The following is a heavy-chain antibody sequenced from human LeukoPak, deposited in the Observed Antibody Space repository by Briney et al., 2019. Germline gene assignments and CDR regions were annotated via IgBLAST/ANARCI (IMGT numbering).Heavy chain of an antibody. CDR3: ARGPNWNDALRFDP. J-gene: IGHJ5*02. CDR2: ISYSGNT. V-gene: IGHV4-59*12. D-gene: IGHD1-1*01. Sequence: SETLSLTCAVSGGSISGYHWGWLRQPPGKRLEFIGFISYSGNTKYNPSLKSRVTISIDTSKNQFSLKLTSVTAADTAVYYCARGPNWNDALRFDPWGQGTLVTVS. CDR1: GGSISGYH.